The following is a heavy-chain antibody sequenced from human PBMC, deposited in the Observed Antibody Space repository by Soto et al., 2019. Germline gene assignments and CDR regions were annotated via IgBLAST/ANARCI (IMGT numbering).Heavy chain of an antibody. D-gene: IGHD6-13*01. CDR1: GDSITNYY. Sequence: SETLSLTCTVSGDSITNYYWSWIRQPPGKGLEWIAWIYYSGSTNYNSSLKSRVTLSLDTSKNQFSLKLSSVTAADTAVYYCTRHEGGAAADRPLDYWGQGTLVTVSS. CDR2: IYYSGST. V-gene: IGHV4-59*08. J-gene: IGHJ4*02. CDR3: TRHEGGAAADRPLDY.